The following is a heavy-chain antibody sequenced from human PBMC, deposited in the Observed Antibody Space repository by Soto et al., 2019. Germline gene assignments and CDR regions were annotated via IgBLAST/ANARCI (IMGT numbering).Heavy chain of an antibody. J-gene: IGHJ3*02. CDR3: ASGDDAFDI. Sequence: GGSLKISCKGSGYSFNSYWISWVRQMPGKGLEWMWRFDPSDSYTNYSPSFQGHVTISADKSISTAYLQWSSLKASDTAMYYCASGDDAFDIWGQGTMVTVSS. CDR2: FDPSDSYT. CDR1: GYSFNSYW. V-gene: IGHV5-10-1*01.